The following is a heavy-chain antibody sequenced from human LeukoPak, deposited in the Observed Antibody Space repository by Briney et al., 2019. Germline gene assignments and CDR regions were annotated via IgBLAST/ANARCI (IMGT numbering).Heavy chain of an antibody. V-gene: IGHV4-34*01. D-gene: IGHD6-19*01. CDR2: INHSGST. Sequence: SETLSLTCAVYGVSFSGYYWSWIRQPPGKGLEWIGEINHSGSTNYNPSLKSRVTISVDTSKNQFSLKLSSVTAADTAVYYCATRSGWYVNYWFDPWGQGTLVTVSS. CDR3: ATRSGWYVNYWFDP. J-gene: IGHJ5*02. CDR1: GVSFSGYY.